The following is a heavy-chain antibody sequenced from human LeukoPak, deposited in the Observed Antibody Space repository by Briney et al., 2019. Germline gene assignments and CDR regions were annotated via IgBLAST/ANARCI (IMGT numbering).Heavy chain of an antibody. CDR2: IYTSGST. CDR1: GGSISSYY. V-gene: IGHV4-4*07. Sequence: SETLSLTCTVSGGSISSYYWSWIRQPAGKGLEWIGRIYTSGSTNYNPSLKSRVTISVDTSKNQFSLKLSSVTAADTAVYYCARGPGIVGANAPFDIWGQGTMVTVSS. J-gene: IGHJ3*02. D-gene: IGHD1-26*01. CDR3: ARGPGIVGANAPFDI.